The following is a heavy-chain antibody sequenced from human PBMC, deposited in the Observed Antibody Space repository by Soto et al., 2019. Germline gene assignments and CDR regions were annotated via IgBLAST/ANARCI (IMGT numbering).Heavy chain of an antibody. Sequence: ASVKVSCKASGYTFTSYEINWVRQATGQGLEWMGWMNPNSGNTGYAQKFQGRVTMTRNTSISTAYMELSSLRPEDTAVYYCARQRGTHADNYYYYGTDVWGQGTTVTVSS. CDR2: MNPNSGNT. V-gene: IGHV1-8*01. D-gene: IGHD7-27*01. J-gene: IGHJ6*02. CDR1: GYTFTSYE. CDR3: ARQRGTHADNYYYYGTDV.